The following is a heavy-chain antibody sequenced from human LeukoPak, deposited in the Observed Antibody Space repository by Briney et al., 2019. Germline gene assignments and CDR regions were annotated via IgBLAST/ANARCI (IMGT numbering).Heavy chain of an antibody. J-gene: IGHJ3*01. Sequence: EASVKVSCKGSGGTFNSHALSWVRQAPGQGLEWMGTIIPIFGTTNSAQKSQGRVTITADESTNTAYMDLSSLRSDDTAVYYCARALGVANNDPFDVWGQGTKVIVTP. CDR1: GGTFNSHA. D-gene: IGHD5-12*01. CDR3: ARALGVANNDPFDV. CDR2: IIPIFGTT. V-gene: IGHV1-69*13.